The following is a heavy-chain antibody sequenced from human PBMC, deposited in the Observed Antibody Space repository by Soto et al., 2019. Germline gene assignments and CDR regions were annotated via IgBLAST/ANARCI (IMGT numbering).Heavy chain of an antibody. V-gene: IGHV4-30-2*01. CDR3: ASGMTTVTTFDY. Sequence: QLQLQESGSGLVKPSQTLSLTCAVSGGSISSGGYSWSWIRQPPGKGLESIGYIYHSGSTYYNPSLKSRVTISVDSSKNQFSLKLSSVTAADTAVYYWASGMTTVTTFDYWGQGTLVTVSS. CDR2: IYHSGST. CDR1: GGSISSGGYS. D-gene: IGHD4-17*01. J-gene: IGHJ4*02.